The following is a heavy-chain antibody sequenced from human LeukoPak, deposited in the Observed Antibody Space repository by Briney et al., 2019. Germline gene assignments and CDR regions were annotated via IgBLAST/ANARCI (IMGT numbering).Heavy chain of an antibody. J-gene: IGHJ6*02. CDR1: GYTFTGYY. V-gene: IGHV1-2*02. CDR2: INPNSGGT. CDR3: ARGRPPIAAAGSGTGYYYYGMDV. Sequence: ASVKVFCKASGYTFTGYYMHWVRQAPGQGLEWMGWINPNSGGTNYAQKFQGRVTMTRDTSISTAYMELSRLRSDDTAVYYCARGRPPIAAAGSGTGYYYYGMDVWGQGTTVTVSS. D-gene: IGHD6-13*01.